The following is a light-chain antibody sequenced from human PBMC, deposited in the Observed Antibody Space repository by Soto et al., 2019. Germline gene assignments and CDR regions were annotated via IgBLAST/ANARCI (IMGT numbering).Light chain of an antibody. Sequence: DIQLTQSPSFLSASVGDRVTITCRASQGISSYLAWYQQKPGKAPKLLIYAASTLQSGVPSRFSGSGSGTEFPLTISSLQPEDFATYYCQQLNNYPPTYGGGNKEDI. CDR1: QGISSY. V-gene: IGKV1-9*01. CDR3: QQLNNYPPT. J-gene: IGKJ4*01. CDR2: AAS.